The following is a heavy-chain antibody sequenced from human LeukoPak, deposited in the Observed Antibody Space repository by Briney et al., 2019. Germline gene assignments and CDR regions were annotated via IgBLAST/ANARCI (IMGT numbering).Heavy chain of an antibody. CDR2: ISAYNGNT. CDR3: ARDGYYYGSGSYYYVLDY. V-gene: IGHV1-18*01. Sequence: ASVKVSCKASGYTFTSYGISWVRQAPGQGLEWMGWISAYNGNTNYAQKLQGRVTMTTGTSTSTAYMELRSLRSDDTAVYYCARDGYYYGSGSYYYVLDYWGQGTLVTVSS. D-gene: IGHD3-10*01. J-gene: IGHJ4*02. CDR1: GYTFTSYG.